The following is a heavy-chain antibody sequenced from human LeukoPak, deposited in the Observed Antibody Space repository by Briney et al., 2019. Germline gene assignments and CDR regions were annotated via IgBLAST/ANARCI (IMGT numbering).Heavy chain of an antibody. Sequence: ASVKVSCKASGYTFTGYYMHWVRQAPGQGLEWMGWINPNSGGTNYAQKFQGRVTMTRDTSISTAYMELSRLRSDDTAVYYCARAPYGYYDSSGYFDYWGQGTLVTVSS. J-gene: IGHJ4*02. V-gene: IGHV1-2*02. CDR1: GYTFTGYY. D-gene: IGHD3-22*01. CDR2: INPNSGGT. CDR3: ARAPYGYYDSSGYFDY.